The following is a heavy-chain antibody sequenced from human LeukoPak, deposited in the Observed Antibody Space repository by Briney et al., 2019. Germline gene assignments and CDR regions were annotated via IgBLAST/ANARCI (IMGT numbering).Heavy chain of an antibody. V-gene: IGHV3-23*01. CDR3: AKPVTGSIFDY. Sequence: PGGSLRLSCTASGFSFTDFDMNWVRQAPGKGLEWVSHTTHSGITTHYADSVKGRFTISRDNSKSTLYLQMNSLRAEDTAVCYCAKPVTGSIFDYWGRGTLVTVSS. D-gene: IGHD6-19*01. CDR1: GFSFTDFD. CDR2: TTHSGITT. J-gene: IGHJ4*02.